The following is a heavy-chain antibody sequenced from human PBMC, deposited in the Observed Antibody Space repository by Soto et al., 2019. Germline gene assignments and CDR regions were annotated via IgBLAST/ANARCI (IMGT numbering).Heavy chain of an antibody. J-gene: IGHJ4*02. Sequence: ASVKVSCKASGYTFTSYAMHWVRQAPGQRLEWVGWIIAGNGNTIYSQNFRGRVSITRDTSASTAYMELSSLRSEDTAVYYCARDYENASGLDYWGQGTQVTVSS. CDR2: IIAGNGNT. V-gene: IGHV1-3*01. CDR3: ARDYENASGLDY. D-gene: IGHD3-16*01. CDR1: GYTFTSYA.